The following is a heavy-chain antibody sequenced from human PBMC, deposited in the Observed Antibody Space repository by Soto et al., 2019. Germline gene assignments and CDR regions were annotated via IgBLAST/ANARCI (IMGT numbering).Heavy chain of an antibody. V-gene: IGHV4-59*01. D-gene: IGHD2-21*02. J-gene: IGHJ4*02. CDR3: ASLAYCGGDCYSAFDY. CDR1: GGSISSYY. Sequence: SETLSLTCTVSGGSISSYYWSWIRQPPGKGLEWIGYIYYSGSTNYNPSLKSRVTISVDTSKNQFSLKLSSVTAADTAVYYCASLAYCGGDCYSAFDYWGQGTLVTVSS. CDR2: IYYSGST.